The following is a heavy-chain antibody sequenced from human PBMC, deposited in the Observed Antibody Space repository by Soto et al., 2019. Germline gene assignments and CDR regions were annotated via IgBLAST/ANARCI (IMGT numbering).Heavy chain of an antibody. Sequence: ASVKVCCTASGYTFNNYGSNWVRQATGQGLEWMGWMNPNNGNTGYAQKFHGRVTMTRNTSISTVYMELSSLRSEDTAVYYCARGPHPYFNDYWGQGTLVTVS. D-gene: IGHD2-8*01. CDR3: ARGPHPYFNDY. CDR2: MNPNNGNT. V-gene: IGHV1-8*01. CDR1: GYTFNNYG. J-gene: IGHJ4*02.